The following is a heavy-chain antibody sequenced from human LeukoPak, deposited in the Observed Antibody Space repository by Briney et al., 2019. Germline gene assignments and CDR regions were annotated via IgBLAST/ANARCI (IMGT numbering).Heavy chain of an antibody. V-gene: IGHV1-2*02. D-gene: IGHD3-10*01. CDR3: ASFGSDY. J-gene: IGHJ4*02. Sequence: ASXXXXTXXXXHWVXXXXXQGLEWMGWINPNSGGTNYAQKFQGRVTMTRDTSISTAYMELSRLRSDDTAVYYCASFGSDYWGQGTLVTVSS. CDR1: XXXXTXXX. CDR2: INPNSGGT.